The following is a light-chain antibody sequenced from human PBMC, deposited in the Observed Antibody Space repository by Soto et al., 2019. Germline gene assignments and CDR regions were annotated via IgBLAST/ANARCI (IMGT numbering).Light chain of an antibody. V-gene: IGKV3-15*01. CDR3: QQYNNWPPLT. CDR1: QSVSSN. CDR2: GAS. Sequence: EIVMTQSPATLSVSPGERATLSCRASQSVSSNLAWYQQKPGQPPRLLIYGASTRATGIPARFSGSGSGTEFTLTISSLQSEDFAVYYCQQYNNWPPLTFGGGTQVDIK. J-gene: IGKJ4*01.